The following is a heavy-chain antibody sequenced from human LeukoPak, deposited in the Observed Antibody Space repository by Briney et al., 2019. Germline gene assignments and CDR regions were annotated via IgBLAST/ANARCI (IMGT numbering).Heavy chain of an antibody. J-gene: IGHJ4*02. V-gene: IGHV4-59*07. D-gene: IGHD4-11*01. CDR3: ASTVSTAGSYYFDY. CDR1: GGSIRSYY. CDR2: IYYTGYT. Sequence: SDTLSLTPTLSGGSIRSYYWSWIPRPPGTGLESSGFIYYTGYTNYRNCRNSRATISVDTSKNQFFLNLSSATAADNAMYYCASTVSTAGSYYFDYWGQGTLVTVSS.